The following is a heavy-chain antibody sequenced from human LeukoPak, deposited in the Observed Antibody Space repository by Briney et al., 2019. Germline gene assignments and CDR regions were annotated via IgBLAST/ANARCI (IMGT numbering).Heavy chain of an antibody. CDR2: VNQSGST. V-gene: IGHV4-34*01. CDR3: ARHGRIVGATIYYVYYFDY. J-gene: IGHJ4*02. CDR1: GGSFSDNY. Sequence: SETLSLTCVVYGGSFSDNYWTWIRQAPGKGLEWIAEVNQSGSTNYNPSLKSRVTISVDTSKNQFSLKLSSVTAADTAVYYCARHGRIVGATIYYVYYFDYWGQGTLVTVSS. D-gene: IGHD1-26*01.